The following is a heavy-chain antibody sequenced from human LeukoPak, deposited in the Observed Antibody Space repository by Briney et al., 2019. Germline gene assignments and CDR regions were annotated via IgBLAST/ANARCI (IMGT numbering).Heavy chain of an antibody. CDR3: AKDRHAPGRYCSSTICFPFDP. CDR1: GFTFTTFW. CDR2: ISNDGSST. V-gene: IGHV3-74*01. D-gene: IGHD2-2*01. Sequence: GGSLRLSCATSGFTFTTFWMHWVRQAPGKGLVWVSRISNDGSSTNYADSVKGRFTISRDNAKNTVYLQMNSLRAEDTAVYYCAKDRHAPGRYCSSTICFPFDPWGQGTLVTVSS. J-gene: IGHJ5*02.